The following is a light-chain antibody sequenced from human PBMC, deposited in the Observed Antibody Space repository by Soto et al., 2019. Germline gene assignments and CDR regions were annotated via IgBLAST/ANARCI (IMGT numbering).Light chain of an antibody. CDR1: KSITANY. CDR3: QQYDSLPRT. V-gene: IGKV3-20*01. J-gene: IGKJ1*01. CDR2: GAS. Sequence: DIVLTQFPGTLSLSPGERATLSCRTSKSITANYLAWYQQKPGQAPRLLIYGASNRVSGIPDRFSGSGSGTDFTLTITRLEPEDFVVYYCQQYDSLPRTFGRGTKVEIK.